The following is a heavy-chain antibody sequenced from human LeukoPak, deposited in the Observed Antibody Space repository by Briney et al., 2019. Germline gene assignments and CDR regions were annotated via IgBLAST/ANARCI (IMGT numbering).Heavy chain of an antibody. V-gene: IGHV1-8*03. D-gene: IGHD1-26*01. CDR2: MNPNSGNT. Sequence: ASVKVSCKASGYTFTSYDINWVRQATGQGLEWMGWMNPNSGNTGYAQKFQGRVTITRNTSISTAYMELSSLRSEDTAVYYCATRQKWDLGAFDIWGQGTMVTVSS. CDR1: GYTFTSYD. J-gene: IGHJ3*02. CDR3: ATRQKWDLGAFDI.